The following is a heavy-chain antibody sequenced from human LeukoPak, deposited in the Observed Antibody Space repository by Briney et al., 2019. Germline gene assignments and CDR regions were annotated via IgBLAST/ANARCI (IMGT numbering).Heavy chain of an antibody. D-gene: IGHD6-13*01. Sequence: RSETLSLTCAVYGRSFSGYFWRWIRQPPGKGLEWFGEINYSGSTNHNVPLKSRVTISVDTSKNQFSLKLSSVTAADTAVYYCARDGRIIAAAGTIAGWFDPWGQGTLVTVSS. CDR3: ARDGRIIAAAGTIAGWFDP. J-gene: IGHJ5*02. V-gene: IGHV4-34*01. CDR2: INYSGST. CDR1: GRSFSGYF.